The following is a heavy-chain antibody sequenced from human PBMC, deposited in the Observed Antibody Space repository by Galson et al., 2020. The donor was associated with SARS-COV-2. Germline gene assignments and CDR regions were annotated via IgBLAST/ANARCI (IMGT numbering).Heavy chain of an antibody. J-gene: IGHJ5*02. CDR1: GFTFSSCA. V-gene: IGHV3-23*01. D-gene: IGHD2-2*02. CDR2: VSGSADST. Sequence: GESLKISCVASGFTFSSCAMSWVRQAPGKGLEWVSAVSGSADSTYYADSVKGRFTISRDNSKNTLFLQMNSLRAEDTALYYCARQSPTAIRVGEPWFDPWGQGTLVTVS. CDR3: ARQSPTAIRVGEPWFDP.